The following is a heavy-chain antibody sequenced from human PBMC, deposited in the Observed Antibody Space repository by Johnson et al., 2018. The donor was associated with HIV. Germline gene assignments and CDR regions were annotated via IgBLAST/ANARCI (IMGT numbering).Heavy chain of an antibody. CDR3: TTDGRYWIVGATRDAFDI. V-gene: IGHV3-11*01. D-gene: IGHD1-26*01. CDR1: GFTFSDYY. J-gene: IGHJ3*02. CDR2: ITGSGTVV. Sequence: QVQLVESGGGLVKPGGSLRLSCAASGFTFSDYYMSWIRQAPGKGLEWVSYITGSGTVVYYADSVKGRFTISRDNAKNSLYLQMNSLKTEDTAVYYCTTDGRYWIVGATRDAFDIWGQGTMVTVSS.